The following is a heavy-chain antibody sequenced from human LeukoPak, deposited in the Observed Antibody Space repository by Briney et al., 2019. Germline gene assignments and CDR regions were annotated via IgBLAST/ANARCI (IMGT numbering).Heavy chain of an antibody. Sequence: PGGSLRLSCAASGFTFSSYAMSWVRQAPGKGLEWVSGISGSDGSTYYAGSVKGRFTISRDKSKNTLYLQMNSLGAEDTAVYYCAKEYYYGSGTYYDYWGQGTLVTVSS. CDR1: GFTFSSYA. V-gene: IGHV3-23*01. J-gene: IGHJ4*02. CDR2: ISGSDGST. CDR3: AKEYYYGSGTYYDY. D-gene: IGHD3-10*01.